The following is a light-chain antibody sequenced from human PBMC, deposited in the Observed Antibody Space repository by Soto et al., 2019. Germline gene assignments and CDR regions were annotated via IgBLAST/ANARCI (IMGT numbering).Light chain of an antibody. CDR1: QSFNSW. CDR2: DAS. CDR3: QQYNSFSLT. Sequence: DIQMTQFPSTLSAAVGDAVTITCRASQSFNSWLAWYQQKPGKAPKLLIYDASSLRIGVPSRFSGSQSGTEFTLTISSLQPDDFATYFCQQYNSFSLTFGQGTKVELK. J-gene: IGKJ1*01. V-gene: IGKV1-5*01.